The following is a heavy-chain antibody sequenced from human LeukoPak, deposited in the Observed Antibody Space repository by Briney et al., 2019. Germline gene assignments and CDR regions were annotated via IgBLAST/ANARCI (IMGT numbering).Heavy chain of an antibody. V-gene: IGHV1-2*02. CDR2: INPNSGGT. Sequence: GASMKVSCKASGYTFTSYGISWVRQAPGQGLEWMGWINPNSGGTNYAQKFQGRVTMTRDTSISTAYMELSRLRSDDTAVYYCARSKGFMITFGGVIVHDAFDIWGQGTMVTVSS. CDR1: GYTFTSYG. D-gene: IGHD3-16*02. J-gene: IGHJ3*02. CDR3: ARSKGFMITFGGVIVHDAFDI.